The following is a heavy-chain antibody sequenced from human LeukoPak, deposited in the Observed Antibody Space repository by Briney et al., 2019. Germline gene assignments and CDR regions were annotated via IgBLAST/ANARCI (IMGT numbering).Heavy chain of an antibody. CDR1: GFTFSSNY. J-gene: IGHJ4*02. D-gene: IGHD4-23*01. CDR3: ARSTSVNSYDY. V-gene: IGHV3-53*01. Sequence: PGGSLRLSCAASGFTFSSNYMSWVRQAPGKGLEWVSVIYSGDNTYYADSVKGRFTISRDNSKNTLYLQMNSLRAEDTAVYYCARSTSVNSYDYWGQGTLVTVSS. CDR2: IYSGDNT.